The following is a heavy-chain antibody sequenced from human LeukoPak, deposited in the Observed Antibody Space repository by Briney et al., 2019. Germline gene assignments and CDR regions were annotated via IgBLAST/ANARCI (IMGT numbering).Heavy chain of an antibody. D-gene: IGHD5-18*01. CDR2: INTDGSGT. J-gene: IGHJ4*02. V-gene: IGHV3-74*01. CDR3: ARDMRDSAELRYSYGYEIDY. CDR1: GFTFRSHW. Sequence: PGGSLRLSCPASGFTFRSHWMHWVRQAAAKGLVWVSRINTDGSGTNYADSVKGRFTISRNNSKNTLYLQMNSLRAEDTAVYYCARDMRDSAELRYSYGYEIDYWGQGTLVTVSS.